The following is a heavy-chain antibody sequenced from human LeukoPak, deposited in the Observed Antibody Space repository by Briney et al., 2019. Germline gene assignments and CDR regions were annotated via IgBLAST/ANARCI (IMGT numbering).Heavy chain of an antibody. CDR3: ARDGSGYYGSGTYQIDP. D-gene: IGHD3-10*01. CDR1: GFPFSDYA. Sequence: PGGSLRLSCAASGFPFSDYATTWIRQAPGTGLEWVAFISGTLTTFYSDSVRGRFTISRDNSKNTLYLQMNSLRVGDTAVYYCARDGSGYYGSGTYQIDPWGQGTLVTVSS. J-gene: IGHJ5*02. V-gene: IGHV3-23*01. CDR2: ISGTLTT.